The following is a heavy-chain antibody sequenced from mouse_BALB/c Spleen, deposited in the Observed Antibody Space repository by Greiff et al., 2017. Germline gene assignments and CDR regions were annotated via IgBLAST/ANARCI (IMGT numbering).Heavy chain of an antibody. CDR3: ARDHYYGSSYDFDY. D-gene: IGHD1-1*01. Sequence: EVHLVESGGGLVQPGGSLKLSCAASGFTFSSYGMSWVRQTPDKRLELVATINSNGGSTYYPDSVKGRFTISRDNAKNTLYLQMSSLKSEDTAMYYCARDHYYGSSYDFDYWGQGTTLTVSS. CDR1: GFTFSSYG. J-gene: IGHJ2*01. CDR2: INSNGGST. V-gene: IGHV5-6-3*01.